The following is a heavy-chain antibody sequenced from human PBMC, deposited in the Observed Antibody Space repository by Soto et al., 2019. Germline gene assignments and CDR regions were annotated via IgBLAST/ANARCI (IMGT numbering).Heavy chain of an antibody. CDR3: AREGGLTTVTPDY. D-gene: IGHD4-4*01. V-gene: IGHV3-33*01. CDR2: IWYDGSNK. CDR1: GFTFSSYG. Sequence: QVQLVESGGGVVQPGRSLRLFCAASGFTFSSYGMHWVRQAPGKGLEWVAVIWYDGSNKYYADSVKGRFTISRDNSKNTLYLQMNSLRAEDTAVYYCAREGGLTTVTPDYWGQGTLVTVSS. J-gene: IGHJ4*02.